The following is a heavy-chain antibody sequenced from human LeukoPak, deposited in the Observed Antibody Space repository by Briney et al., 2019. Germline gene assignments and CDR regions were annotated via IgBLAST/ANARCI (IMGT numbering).Heavy chain of an antibody. CDR2: IYYSGST. V-gene: IGHV4-59*01. D-gene: IGHD6-19*01. Sequence: SETLSLTCTVSGGSISTYSWTWIRQPPGKGLEWIGNIYYSGSTNYNPSLKSRVTISIGTSKNQFSLKVSSVTAADTAVYYCARAHSSGWPHMFDPWGQGTLVTVPS. J-gene: IGHJ5*02. CDR3: ARAHSSGWPHMFDP. CDR1: GGSISTYS.